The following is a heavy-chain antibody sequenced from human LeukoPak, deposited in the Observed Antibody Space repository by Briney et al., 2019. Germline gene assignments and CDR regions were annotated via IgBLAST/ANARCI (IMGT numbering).Heavy chain of an antibody. Sequence: SETLSLTCTVSGGSISSYYWSWIRQPPGKGLEWIGYIYYSGSTNYNPSLKSRVTISVDTSKNQFSLKLSSVTAADTAVYYCARELVGYSYGPNWFDPWGQGTLVTVSS. D-gene: IGHD5-18*01. CDR1: GGSISSYY. CDR3: ARELVGYSYGPNWFDP. J-gene: IGHJ5*02. CDR2: IYYSGST. V-gene: IGHV4-59*01.